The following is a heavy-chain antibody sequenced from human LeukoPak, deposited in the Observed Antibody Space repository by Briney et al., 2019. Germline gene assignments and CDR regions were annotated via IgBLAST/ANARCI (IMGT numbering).Heavy chain of an antibody. D-gene: IGHD6-6*01. V-gene: IGHV3-7*03. CDR2: INSDGSEG. Sequence: PGGSLRLSCAVSGFTFNGFWMSWSRQASGKGLEWVASINSDGSEGYYADVVKGRFTISRDNAKNSLYLQINRLKAEDTAVYYCARSSYGSSSSVWGQGTMVTVSS. J-gene: IGHJ3*01. CDR1: GFTFNGFW. CDR3: ARSSYGSSSSV.